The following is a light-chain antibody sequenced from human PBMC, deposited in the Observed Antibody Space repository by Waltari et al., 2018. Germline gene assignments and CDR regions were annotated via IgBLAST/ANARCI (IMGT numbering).Light chain of an antibody. CDR2: VNSDGSH. V-gene: IGLV4-69*01. Sequence: QLVLTQSPSASASLGAPVKLTCTLSSGPSSNIVPWLQQQPEKGPRYLMKVNSDGSHTKGDEIPDRFSGSSSGAERYLTIASLQSEDEADYYCQTGGHGTWVFGGGTKLTVL. J-gene: IGLJ3*02. CDR1: SGPSSNI. CDR3: QTGGHGTWV.